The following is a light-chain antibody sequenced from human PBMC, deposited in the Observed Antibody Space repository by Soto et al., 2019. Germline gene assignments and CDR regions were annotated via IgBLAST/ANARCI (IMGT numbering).Light chain of an antibody. Sequence: EIVITQAPATRSVSPSVQATLSCSASQSVSSNLGWYQQKPVKAPRLVIYGASTRATGIPARFSGRGSGTEFTLTISSLQSEGFAVYYCQQYNNWLLTFGQGTRLEI. CDR1: QSVSSN. CDR2: GAS. V-gene: IGKV3-15*01. J-gene: IGKJ5*01. CDR3: QQYNNWLLT.